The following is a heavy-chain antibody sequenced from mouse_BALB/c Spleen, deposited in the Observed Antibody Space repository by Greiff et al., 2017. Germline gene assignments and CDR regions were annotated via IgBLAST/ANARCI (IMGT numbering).Heavy chain of an antibody. CDR1: GFTFSNYW. CDR3: TGGNNAWFAY. V-gene: IGHV6-6*02. D-gene: IGHD2-1*01. J-gene: IGHJ3*01. Sequence: EVQLQESGGGLVQPGGSMKLSCVASGFTFSNYWMNWVRQSPEKGLEWVAEIRLKSNNYATHYAESVKGRFTISRDDSKSSVYLQMNNLRAEDTGIYYCTGGNNAWFAYWGQGTLVTVSA. CDR2: IRLKSNNYAT.